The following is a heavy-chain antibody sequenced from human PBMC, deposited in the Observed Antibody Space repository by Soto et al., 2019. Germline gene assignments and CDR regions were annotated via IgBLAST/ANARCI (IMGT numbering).Heavy chain of an antibody. D-gene: IGHD1-7*01. CDR1: CCSFTSNNC. J-gene: IGHJ4*02. V-gene: IGHV4-4*02. CDR3: ASRDPGTSVDY. Sequence: TLSLTCAVSCCSFTSNNCWTWVRQPPGQGLEWIGEIYRTGSTNYNPSLKSRVTISLDKSENQFSLKVTSLTAADTAVYYCASRDPGTSVDYWGQGTLVTVSS. CDR2: IYRTGST.